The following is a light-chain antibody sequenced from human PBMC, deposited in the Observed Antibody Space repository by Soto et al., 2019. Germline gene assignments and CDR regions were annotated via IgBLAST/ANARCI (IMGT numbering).Light chain of an antibody. V-gene: IGLV2-8*01. CDR3: SSYAGSSNV. CDR1: SSDVGGYNY. Sequence: QSVLTQPPSASGSPGQSVAISCTVTSSDVGGYNYVSWYQQHPGKAPKLMIYEVNKRPSGVPDHFSGSKSGNTASLTVSGLQAEDEADYYCSSYAGSSNVFGTGTKVTVL. J-gene: IGLJ1*01. CDR2: EVN.